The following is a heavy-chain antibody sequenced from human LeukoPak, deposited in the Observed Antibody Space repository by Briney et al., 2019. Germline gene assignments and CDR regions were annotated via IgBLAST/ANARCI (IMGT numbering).Heavy chain of an antibody. CDR2: ISAYNGNT. CDR3: ARAASRVVPAAMGGNWSDP. Sequence: ASVKVSCKASGYTFTSYGISWVRQAPGQGLEWMGWISAYNGNTNYAQKLQGRVTMTTDTSTSTAYMELRGLRSDDTAVYYCARAASRVVPAAMGGNWSDPWGQGTLVTVSS. CDR1: GYTFTSYG. D-gene: IGHD2-2*01. J-gene: IGHJ5*02. V-gene: IGHV1-18*01.